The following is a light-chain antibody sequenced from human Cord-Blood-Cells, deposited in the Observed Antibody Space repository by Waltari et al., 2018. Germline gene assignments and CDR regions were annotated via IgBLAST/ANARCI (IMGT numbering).Light chain of an antibody. Sequence: SYELTQPPSVSVSPGQTASITCSGDKLGDKYACWYQQKPGQSPVLVIYQDSKLPSGVPWRFSGSNSGNTATLTISGTQAMDEADYYCQAWDSSNVVFGGGTKLTVL. V-gene: IGLV3-1*01. CDR1: KLGDKY. CDR2: QDS. CDR3: QAWDSSNVV. J-gene: IGLJ2*01.